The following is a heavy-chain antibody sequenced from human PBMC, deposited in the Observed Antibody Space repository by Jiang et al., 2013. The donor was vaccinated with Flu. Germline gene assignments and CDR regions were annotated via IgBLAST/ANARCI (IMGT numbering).Heavy chain of an antibody. D-gene: IGHD3-9*01. CDR1: GYTLTQLA. V-gene: IGHV1-24*01. Sequence: SGAEVKKPGASVKVSCKVSGYTLTQLAMHWVRQAPGKGLEWMGGFDPEDGETIYAQKFQGRVTLTEDTSTDTAYMELSSLRSEDTAVYYCAATPLGHYDILTFDYWAREPWSPSPQ. CDR2: FDPEDGET. J-gene: IGHJ4*02. CDR3: AATPLGHYDILTFDY.